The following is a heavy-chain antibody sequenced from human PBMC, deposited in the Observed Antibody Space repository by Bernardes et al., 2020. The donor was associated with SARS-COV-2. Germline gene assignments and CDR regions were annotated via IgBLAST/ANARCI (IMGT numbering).Heavy chain of an antibody. Sequence: GGSLRLSRAASGFTFSDYYMTWIRQAPGKGLEWVSYISNSGSYTNYADSVQARFTISRDNAKSSLYLQMNSLRAEDTAIYYCASAFHYDSSGFYPFDYWGQGTLVTVSS. D-gene: IGHD3-22*01. CDR1: GFTFSDYY. V-gene: IGHV3-11*06. CDR2: ISNSGSYT. J-gene: IGHJ4*02. CDR3: ASAFHYDSSGFYPFDY.